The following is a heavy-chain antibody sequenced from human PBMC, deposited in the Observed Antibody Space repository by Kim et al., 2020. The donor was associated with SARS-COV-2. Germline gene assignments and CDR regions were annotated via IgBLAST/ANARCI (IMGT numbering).Heavy chain of an antibody. CDR3: ASALVGASSFDY. D-gene: IGHD1-26*01. J-gene: IGHJ4*02. Sequence: SETLSLTCTVSGGSISSSSYYWGWIRQPPGKGLEWIGSIYYSGSTYYNPSLKSRVTISVDTSKNQFSLKLSSVTAADTAVYYCASALVGASSFDYWGQGTLVTVSS. CDR1: GGSISSSSYY. V-gene: IGHV4-39*01. CDR2: IYYSGST.